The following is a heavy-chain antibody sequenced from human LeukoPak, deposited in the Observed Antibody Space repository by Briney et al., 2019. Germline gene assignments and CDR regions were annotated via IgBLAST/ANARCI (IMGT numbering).Heavy chain of an antibody. CDR1: GFTFGSYE. D-gene: IGHD1-26*01. CDR2: ISTSGSTI. V-gene: IGHV3-48*03. CDR3: ARANSGSYHLYFDH. Sequence: GRSLRLSCAPYGFTFGSYEMNWVRQSPGKGLEWLSYISTSGSTIMYAGSGKGRLTISRDNGNNSLYLHLHSLRAEDTAVYYCARANSGSYHLYFDHWGQGTVVTVSS. J-gene: IGHJ4*02.